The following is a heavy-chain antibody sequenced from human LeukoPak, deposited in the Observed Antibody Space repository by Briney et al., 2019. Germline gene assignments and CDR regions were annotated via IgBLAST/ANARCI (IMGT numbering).Heavy chain of an antibody. CDR1: GSTFPSYG. Sequence: SVKVSCNASGSTFPSYGISWVRQAPGQGLEWMGWISAYNGNTNYAQKLQGGVTMTTDTSTSTAYMELRSLRSDDTAVYYCAREEWELPADYWGQGTLVTVSS. J-gene: IGHJ4*02. CDR2: ISAYNGNT. CDR3: AREEWELPADY. D-gene: IGHD1-26*01. V-gene: IGHV1-18*01.